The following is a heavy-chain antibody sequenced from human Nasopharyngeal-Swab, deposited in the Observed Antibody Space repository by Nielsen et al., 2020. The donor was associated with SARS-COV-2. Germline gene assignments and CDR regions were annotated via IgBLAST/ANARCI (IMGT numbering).Heavy chain of an antibody. D-gene: IGHD1-26*01. V-gene: IGHV4-34*01. CDR2: INHCGST. Sequence: SETLSLTCTVSGGSFSGYYWTWIRQPPGKGLEWIGEINHCGSTNYNPSLKSRVTISVDTSKNQFSLKLTSVTAADTAMYYCARIRVEELRGFDYWGQGTLVTVSS. J-gene: IGHJ4*02. CDR1: GGSFSGYY. CDR3: ARIRVEELRGFDY.